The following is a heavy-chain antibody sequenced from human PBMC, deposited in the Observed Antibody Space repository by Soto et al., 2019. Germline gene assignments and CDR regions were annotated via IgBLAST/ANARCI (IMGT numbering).Heavy chain of an antibody. D-gene: IGHD6-19*01. CDR3: ARSVEGHFDY. V-gene: IGHV3-48*02. CDR1: GFRFNIYS. Sequence: EVQLVESGGGLVQPGGSLRLSCAASGFRFNIYSMNWIRQAPGKGLEWSAYMTSDTKTIKYGDSVKGRFTISRDNDNYFVYLQMNSLRDEDTGVYYCARSVEGHFDYWGQGTVVTVSA. CDR2: MTSDTKTI. J-gene: IGHJ4*02.